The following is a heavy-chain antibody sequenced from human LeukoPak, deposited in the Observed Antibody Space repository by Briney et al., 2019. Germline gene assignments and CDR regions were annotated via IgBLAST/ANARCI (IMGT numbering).Heavy chain of an antibody. J-gene: IGHJ3*01. CDR1: GDSVSGHY. CDR3: ARAPMAITTSAFPDAFDF. V-gene: IGHV4-59*02. Sequence: PSETLSLTCTVSGDSVSGHYWNWIRQTPGKGLEWIGYVSYSGGTNYNPSLKRRVSISLDTSKNQFSLKLSSPAAADPAVYYCARAPMAITTSAFPDAFDFWGQGTMATVSS. CDR2: VSYSGGT. D-gene: IGHD5-12*01.